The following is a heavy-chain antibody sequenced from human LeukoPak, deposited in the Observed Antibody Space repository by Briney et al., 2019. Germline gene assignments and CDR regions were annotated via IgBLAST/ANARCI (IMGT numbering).Heavy chain of an antibody. J-gene: IGHJ6*02. Sequence: GGSLRLSCAASGFTFSSYGMHWVRQAPGKGLEWVAVIWYDGSNKYYADSVKGRFTISRDNSKNTLYLQMNSLRAEDRAVYYCARVESAAGTFHYYGMDVWGQGTTVTVSS. CDR1: GFTFSSYG. CDR3: ARVESAAGTFHYYGMDV. CDR2: IWYDGSNK. V-gene: IGHV3-33*01. D-gene: IGHD6-13*01.